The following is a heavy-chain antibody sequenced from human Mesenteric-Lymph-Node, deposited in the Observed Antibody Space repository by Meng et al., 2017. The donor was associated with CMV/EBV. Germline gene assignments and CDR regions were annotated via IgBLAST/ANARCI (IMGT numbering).Heavy chain of an antibody. V-gene: IGHV3-23*01. CDR1: GFTFSSYA. J-gene: IGHJ4*02. Sequence: GESLKISCAASGFTFSSYAMSWVRQAPGKGLEWVSVISGSAVTTYYADSVRGRFTISRDNSKNTLYLQMNSLRPEDTAVYYCARGNLAAAGGYWGQGTLVTVSS. D-gene: IGHD6-13*01. CDR3: ARGNLAAAGGY. CDR2: ISGSAVTT.